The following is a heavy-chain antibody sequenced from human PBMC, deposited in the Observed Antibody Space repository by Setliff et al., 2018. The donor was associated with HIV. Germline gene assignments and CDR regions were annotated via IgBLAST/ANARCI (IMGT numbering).Heavy chain of an antibody. V-gene: IGHV3-23*01. CDR2: ITSSGDNT. CDR1: GFTFSNYA. Sequence: GGSLRLSCAASGFTFSNYAMTWVRQAPGKGLEWVSVITSSGDNTYYADFVKGRFTISRDNSKNTLFLQMNSLRPEDTAVYYCARDCRVGWVFTYGMDVWGQGTLVTVSS. CDR3: ARDCRVGWVFTYGMDV. J-gene: IGHJ6*02. D-gene: IGHD6-13*01.